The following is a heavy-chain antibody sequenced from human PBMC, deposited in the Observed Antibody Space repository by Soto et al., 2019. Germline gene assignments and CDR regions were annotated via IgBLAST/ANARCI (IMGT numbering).Heavy chain of an antibody. CDR1: GFTFTSSA. D-gene: IGHD4-17*01. V-gene: IGHV1-58*02. CDR3: AAPGNADSSHYYYYGMDV. J-gene: IGHJ6*02. Sequence: QMQLVQSGPEVKKPGTSVKVSCKASGFTFTSSAMQWVRQARGQRLEWIGWIVVGSGNTNYAQKFQERVTITRDMSTSTAYMELSSLRSEDTAVYYCAAPGNADSSHYYYYGMDVWGQGTTVTVSS. CDR2: IVVGSGNT.